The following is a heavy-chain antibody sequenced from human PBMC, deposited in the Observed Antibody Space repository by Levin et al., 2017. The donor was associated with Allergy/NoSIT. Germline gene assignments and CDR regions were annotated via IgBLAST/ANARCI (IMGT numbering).Heavy chain of an antibody. CDR2: IHYTGYT. CDR3: ARSAHVTVIPAAIFAFDP. D-gene: IGHD2-2*01. J-gene: IGHJ5*02. V-gene: IGHV4-59*08. CDR1: GGSISSYY. Sequence: ESLKISCTVSGGSISSYYWSWIRQSPGKRPEWIGYIHYTGYTNYSPSLKSRVTISLDTSKNQLSLKLTSVTAADTAVYSCARSAHVTVIPAAIFAFDPWGQGILVTVSS.